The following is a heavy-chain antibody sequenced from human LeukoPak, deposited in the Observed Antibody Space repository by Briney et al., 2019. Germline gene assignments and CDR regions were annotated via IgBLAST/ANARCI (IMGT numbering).Heavy chain of an antibody. D-gene: IGHD3-9*01. CDR1: GGTFSSYT. CDR3: AREGKERYFHTPLDH. V-gene: IGHV1-69*04. CDR2: IIPILGIA. J-gene: IGHJ4*02. Sequence: SVKVSCKASGGTFSSYTISWVRQAPGQGLEWMGRIIPILGIANYAQKFQGRVTITADKSTSTAYMELSSLRSDDTAVYYSAREGKERYFHTPLDHWGQGTLVTVSS.